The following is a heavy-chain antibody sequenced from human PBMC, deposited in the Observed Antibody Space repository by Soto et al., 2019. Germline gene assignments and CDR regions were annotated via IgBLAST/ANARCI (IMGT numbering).Heavy chain of an antibody. Sequence: WVRQAPGKGLEWVSAISGSGGSTYYADSVKGRFTISRDNSKNTLYLQMNSLRAEDTAVYYCAKENGYSSSWFEFDYWGQGTLVTVSS. CDR2: ISGSGGST. CDR3: AKENGYSSSWFEFDY. J-gene: IGHJ4*02. V-gene: IGHV3-23*01. D-gene: IGHD6-13*01.